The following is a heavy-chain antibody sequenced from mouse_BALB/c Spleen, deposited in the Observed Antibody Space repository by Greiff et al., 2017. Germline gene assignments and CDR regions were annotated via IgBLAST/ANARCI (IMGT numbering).Heavy chain of an antibody. CDR3: ARSPYGNFPWFAY. Sequence: VQGVESGAELVRPGSSVKISCKASGYAFSSYWMNWVKQRPGQGLEWIGQIYPGDGDTNYNGKFKGKATLTADKSSSTAYMQLSSLTSEDSAVYFCARSPYGNFPWFAYWGQGTLVTVSA. CDR2: IYPGDGDT. CDR1: GYAFSSYW. J-gene: IGHJ3*01. D-gene: IGHD2-1*01. V-gene: IGHV1-80*01.